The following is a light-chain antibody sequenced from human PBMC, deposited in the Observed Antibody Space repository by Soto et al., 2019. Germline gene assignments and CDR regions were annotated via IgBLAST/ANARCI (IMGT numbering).Light chain of an antibody. CDR1: QSISSW. CDR3: QQYNSYRT. J-gene: IGKJ1*01. CDR2: KAS. V-gene: IGKV1-5*03. Sequence: DTQMTQSPSSRSASVGDRVTITCRASQSISSWLAWYQQKPGKAPKLLIYKASSLESGVPSRFSGSGSGTEFTLTISSLKPDDFATDYCQQYNSYRTFGQGTKVDIK.